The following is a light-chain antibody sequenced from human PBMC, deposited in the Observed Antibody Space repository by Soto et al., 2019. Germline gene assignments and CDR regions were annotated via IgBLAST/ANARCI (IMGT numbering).Light chain of an antibody. CDR3: QHYNSYSEA. CDR2: KAS. Sequence: DIQMTQSRSTLSGSVGDRVTITFRASQTISSWLSWYQQKPGKAPKLLIYKASTLKSGVPSRFSGSGSGTEFTLTISSLQPDDVATYYCQHYNSYSEAFGQGTKVDIK. J-gene: IGKJ1*01. CDR1: QTISSW. V-gene: IGKV1-5*03.